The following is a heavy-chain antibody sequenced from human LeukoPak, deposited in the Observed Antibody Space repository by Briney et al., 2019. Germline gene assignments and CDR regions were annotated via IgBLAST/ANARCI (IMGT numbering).Heavy chain of an antibody. D-gene: IGHD2-2*01. CDR2: INHSGST. Sequence: SETLSLTCAVYGGSFSGYYWSWIRQPPGKGLEWIGEINHSGSTNYNPSLKSRVTISVDTSKNQFSLKLSSVTAADTAVYYCARGIYCSSTGCYAIWRWWGQGTLVTVSS. CDR1: GGSFSGYY. V-gene: IGHV4-34*01. CDR3: ARGIYCSSTGCYAIWRW. J-gene: IGHJ4*02.